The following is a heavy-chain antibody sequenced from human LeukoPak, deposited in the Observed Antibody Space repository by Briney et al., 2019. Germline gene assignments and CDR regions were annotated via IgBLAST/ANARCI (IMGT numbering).Heavy chain of an antibody. J-gene: IGHJ5*02. V-gene: IGHV4-39*01. Sequence: SETLSLTCTVSGGSISSSSYYWGWIRQPPGKGLAWIGTIYYSGSTYYNPSLKSRVTISVDTSKNQFSLKLSSVTAADMALYYCARATYCSTTSCYVGRFNWFDPWGQGTLVTVSS. D-gene: IGHD2-2*01. CDR1: GGSISSSSYY. CDR2: IYYSGST. CDR3: ARATYCSTTSCYVGRFNWFDP.